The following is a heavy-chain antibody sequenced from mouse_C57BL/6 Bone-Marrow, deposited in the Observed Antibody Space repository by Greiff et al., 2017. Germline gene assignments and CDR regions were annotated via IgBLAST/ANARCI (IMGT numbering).Heavy chain of an antibody. V-gene: IGHV1-50*01. CDR2: IDPSDSYT. J-gene: IGHJ3*01. Sequence: QVQLQQSGAELVKPGASVKLSCKASGYTFTSYWMQWVKQRPGQGLEWIGEIDPSDSYTNYNQKFKGKATLTVDTSSSTAYMQLSSLTSKDSAVYYCARRGGYYYGSNQGWFAYWGQGTLVTVSA. CDR1: GYTFTSYW. D-gene: IGHD1-1*01. CDR3: ARRGGYYYGSNQGWFAY.